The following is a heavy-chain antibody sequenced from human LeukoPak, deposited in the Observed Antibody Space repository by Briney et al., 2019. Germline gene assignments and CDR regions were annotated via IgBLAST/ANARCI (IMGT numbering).Heavy chain of an antibody. Sequence: GGSLRLSCAASGFTFSNYEMNWVRQAPGKGLEWVSYIITSGSSIYYADSVKGRFTISRDNAKNTLYLQMNSLRAEDTAVYYCARGGSDIFGTRPSLDYWGQGTLVTVSS. V-gene: IGHV3-48*03. J-gene: IGHJ4*02. D-gene: IGHD3-9*01. CDR2: IITSGSSI. CDR3: ARGGSDIFGTRPSLDY. CDR1: GFTFSNYE.